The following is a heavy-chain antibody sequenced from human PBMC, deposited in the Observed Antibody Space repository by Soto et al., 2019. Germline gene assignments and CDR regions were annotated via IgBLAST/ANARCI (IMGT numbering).Heavy chain of an antibody. CDR2: IYPGDSDT. CDR1: GCSCTSYW. CDR3: ARHDSAPAGTAVFEI. J-gene: IGHJ3*02. V-gene: IGHV5-51*01. D-gene: IGHD2-2*01. Sequence: GESLKICWRGSGCSCTSYWSGWVRQMPGKGLEWMGIIYPGDSDTRYSPSFQGQVTISADKSISTAYLQWSSLKASDTAMYYCARHDSAPAGTAVFEIRGNGTMVTVS.